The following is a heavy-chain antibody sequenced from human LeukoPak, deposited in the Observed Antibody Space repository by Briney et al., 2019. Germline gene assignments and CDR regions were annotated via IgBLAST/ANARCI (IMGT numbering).Heavy chain of an antibody. CDR3: GKKRGGFHP. V-gene: IGHV4-34*01. CDR1: GGSFSGYY. CDR2: INHSGST. Sequence: SETLSLTCAVYGGSFSGYYWSWIRQPPGKGLEWIGEINHSGSTNYNPSLKSRVTISVDTSKNQFSLKLSSVTAADTAVYYCGKKRGGFHPGGQGTLVPVSP. J-gene: IGHJ5*02.